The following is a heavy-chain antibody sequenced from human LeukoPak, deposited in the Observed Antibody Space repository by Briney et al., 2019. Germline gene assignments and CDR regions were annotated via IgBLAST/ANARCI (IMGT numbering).Heavy chain of an antibody. CDR2: IRSDGSDK. CDR1: GFSFSSYG. D-gene: IGHD6-13*01. Sequence: GGSLRLSCAASGFSFSSYGMHWVRQAPGKGLEWVAIIRSDGSDKSYTHSVEGRFTISRDNSRNTLYLQMNSLRAEDTAVYYCARAETGYSSSWYFDYWGQGTLVTVSS. CDR3: ARAETGYSSSWYFDY. V-gene: IGHV3-30*02. J-gene: IGHJ4*02.